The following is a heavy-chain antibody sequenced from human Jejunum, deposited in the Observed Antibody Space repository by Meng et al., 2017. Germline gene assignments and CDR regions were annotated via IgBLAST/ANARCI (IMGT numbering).Heavy chain of an antibody. CDR3: AKDPTGAWNSDF. J-gene: IGHJ4*02. V-gene: IGHV7-4-1*02. D-gene: IGHD1-7*01. CDR2: INTNTGNA. Sequence: QAGAEFEKPGATVTLSRKDPGYTFSRNPLNWVRQPPGQGLEWIGWINTNTGNANYGPDVTGRFVFSLDTSVSTAYLQISNLKAEDTAMYYGAKDPTGAWNSDFWGQGTLVTVSS. CDR1: GYTFSRNP.